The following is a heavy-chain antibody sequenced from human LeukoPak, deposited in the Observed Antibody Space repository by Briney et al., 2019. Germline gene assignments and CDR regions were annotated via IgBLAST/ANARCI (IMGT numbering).Heavy chain of an antibody. Sequence: GGSLRLSCAASGFTLSSYGTHWVRQAPGKGLEWVAVIWPDGNTKYYADSVKGRFTISRDNSKNTLYHQMGGLRVEDMAVYYCARDGGGSPDYWGQGTLVTVSS. CDR1: GFTLSSYG. J-gene: IGHJ4*02. V-gene: IGHV3-33*01. D-gene: IGHD3-16*01. CDR2: IWPDGNTK. CDR3: ARDGGGSPDY.